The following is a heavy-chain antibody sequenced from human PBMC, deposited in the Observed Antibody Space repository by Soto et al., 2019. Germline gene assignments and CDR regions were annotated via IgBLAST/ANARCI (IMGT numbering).Heavy chain of an antibody. J-gene: IGHJ4*02. CDR3: ARGRYDFWSGYHTQYYFDY. CDR2: IIPIFGTA. D-gene: IGHD3-3*01. Sequence: SVKVSCKASGGTFSSYAISWVRQAPGQGLEWMGGIIPIFGTANYAQKFQGRVMITADESTSTAYMELSSLRSEDTAVYYCARGRYDFWSGYHTQYYFDYWGQGTLVTVSS. V-gene: IGHV1-69*13. CDR1: GGTFSSYA.